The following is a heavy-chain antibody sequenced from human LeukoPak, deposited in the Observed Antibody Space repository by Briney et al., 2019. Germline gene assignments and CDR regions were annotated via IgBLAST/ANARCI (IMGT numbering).Heavy chain of an antibody. D-gene: IGHD5-12*01. V-gene: IGHV3-33*01. CDR1: AFTFSTYS. CDR2: IWFDVSNK. Sequence: GGSLRLSSAASAFTFSTYSMHWVAQAPGKGLKWVVVIWFDVSNKYYAASVKGRFNISRENTKNTLYLQMNSLRAEDRAVYYCARDKGERTGYSGYDYYYYYGMDVWGQGTTVTVSS. CDR3: ARDKGERTGYSGYDYYYYYGMDV. J-gene: IGHJ6*02.